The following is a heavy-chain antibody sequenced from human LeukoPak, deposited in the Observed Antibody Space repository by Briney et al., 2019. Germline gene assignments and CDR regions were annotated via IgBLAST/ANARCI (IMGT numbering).Heavy chain of an antibody. CDR3: ASDPPYTSSSAW. Sequence: SVKVSCKASGFTFTSTAVQWERQARGQRLEWIGWILVGSGNTNYAQMFQERVTLTWDVSTSTAYMVLSSLRSEDTAIYYCASDPPYTSSSAWWGQGTLVTVSS. V-gene: IGHV1-58*01. CDR2: ILVGSGNT. D-gene: IGHD2-2*01. J-gene: IGHJ4*02. CDR1: GFTFTSTA.